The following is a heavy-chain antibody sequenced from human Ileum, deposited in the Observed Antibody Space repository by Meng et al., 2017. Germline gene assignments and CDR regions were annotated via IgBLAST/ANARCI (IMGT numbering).Heavy chain of an antibody. V-gene: IGHV4-4*02. CDR1: GGSINSYVW. CDR2: IYPGGSI. J-gene: IGHJ4*02. D-gene: IGHD2-15*01. CDR3: VRNDYCSGGTCYPHFDY. Sequence: LKDPAPGLGKPSGTLSLTCAVSGGSINSYVWWSWVRQAPGKGLEWIGEIYPGGSINYNPSLKSRVTISADTSKNQFSLSLDSVTAADTAVYYCVRNDYCSGGTCYPHFDYWGQGTLVTVSS.